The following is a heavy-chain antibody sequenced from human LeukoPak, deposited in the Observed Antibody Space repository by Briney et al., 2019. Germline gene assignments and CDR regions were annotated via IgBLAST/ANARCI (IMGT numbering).Heavy chain of an antibody. V-gene: IGHV4-39*07. CDR1: GGSISSSSYY. Sequence: SETLSLTCTVSGGSISSSSYYWGWIRQPPGKGLEWIGSIYYSGSTYYNPSLKSRVTISVDTSKNQFSLKLSSVTAADTAVYYWARDNGGYYYMDGWGKGTAVTAS. J-gene: IGHJ6*03. D-gene: IGHD3-16*02. CDR2: IYYSGST. CDR3: ARDNGGYYYMDG.